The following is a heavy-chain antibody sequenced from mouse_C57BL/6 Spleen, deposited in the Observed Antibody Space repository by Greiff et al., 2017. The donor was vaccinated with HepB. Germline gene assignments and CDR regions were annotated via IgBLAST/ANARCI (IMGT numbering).Heavy chain of an antibody. CDR1: GFSLTSYG. D-gene: IGHD1-1*01. Sequence: VKLMESGPGLVQPSQSLSITCTVSGFSLTSYGVHWVRQSPGKGLEWLGVIWSGGSTDYNAAFISRLSISKDNSKSQVFFKMNSLQADDTAIYYCARNGYGSRGYYAMDYWGQGTSVTVSS. J-gene: IGHJ4*01. V-gene: IGHV2-2*01. CDR2: IWSGGST. CDR3: ARNGYGSRGYYAMDY.